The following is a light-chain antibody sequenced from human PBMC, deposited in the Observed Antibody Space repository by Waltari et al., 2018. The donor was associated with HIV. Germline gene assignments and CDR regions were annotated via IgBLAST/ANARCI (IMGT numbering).Light chain of an antibody. Sequence: DIQMTQSPSSLSASVGDRVTITCRASQRINSYLNWYQQKPGKVPKLLIYGASNLQSGVASRFSGSGSGTDFTLTIRSLQPEDFATYYCQQSYSVLYTFGQGTKLEIK. CDR2: GAS. V-gene: IGKV1-39*01. CDR3: QQSYSVLYT. J-gene: IGKJ2*01. CDR1: QRINSY.